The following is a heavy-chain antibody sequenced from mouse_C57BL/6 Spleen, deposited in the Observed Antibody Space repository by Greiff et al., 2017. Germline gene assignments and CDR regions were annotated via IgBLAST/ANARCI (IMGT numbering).Heavy chain of an antibody. V-gene: IGHV5-9-1*02. CDR1: GFTFSSYA. J-gene: IGHJ4*01. CDR3: TRVYDCYYGVYDMDY. D-gene: IGHD2-3*01. Sequence: EVNLVESGAGLVKPGGSLKLSCAASGFTFSSYAMSWVRQTPEKRLEWVAYISSGGDYIYYADTVKGRFTISRDNARNTLYLQRSSLKSEDTDMYYRTRVYDCYYGVYDMDYWGQGTSVTVSS. CDR2: ISSGGDYI.